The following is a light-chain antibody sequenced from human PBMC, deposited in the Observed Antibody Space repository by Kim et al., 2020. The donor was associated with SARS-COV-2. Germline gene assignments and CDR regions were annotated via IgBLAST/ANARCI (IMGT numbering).Light chain of an antibody. CDR2: SND. CDR3: AAWDDSLNGSV. V-gene: IGLV1-44*01. Sequence: GQRVTISCSGGRSNIGNHVVNWYQQLPGTAPKLLIYSNDYRPSGVPDRFSGSKSGTSASLDISGLQSEDEADYYCAAWDDSLNGSVFGGGTQLTVL. CDR1: RSNIGNHV. J-gene: IGLJ3*02.